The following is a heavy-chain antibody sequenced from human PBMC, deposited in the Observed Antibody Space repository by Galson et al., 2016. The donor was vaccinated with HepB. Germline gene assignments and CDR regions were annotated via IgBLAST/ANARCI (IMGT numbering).Heavy chain of an antibody. V-gene: IGHV1-18*01. D-gene: IGHD5-18*01. Sequence: SVKVSCKASGYIFTRFGISWVRQAPGQGLEWMGWISTSEGRTNFAQKFQDRVTMTTDTSTSTAYLELRSLRFDDTAVYYCVRDWDGVTNWFDPWGQGTLVTVSS. CDR1: GYIFTRFG. CDR2: ISTSEGRT. CDR3: VRDWDGVTNWFDP. J-gene: IGHJ5*02.